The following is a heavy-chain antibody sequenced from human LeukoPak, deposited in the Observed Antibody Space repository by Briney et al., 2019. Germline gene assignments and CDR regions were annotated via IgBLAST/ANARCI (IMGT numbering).Heavy chain of an antibody. D-gene: IGHD3-22*01. CDR1: GGSISSGGYY. Sequence: PSETLSLTCTVSGGSISSGGYYWSWIRQHPGKGLEWIGYIYYSGSTYYNPSLKSRVTISVDTSKNQFSLKLSSVTAADTAVYYCARDTPPKDDSSGSVAFDIWGQGTMVTVSS. V-gene: IGHV4-31*03. CDR3: ARDTPPKDDSSGSVAFDI. J-gene: IGHJ3*02. CDR2: IYYSGST.